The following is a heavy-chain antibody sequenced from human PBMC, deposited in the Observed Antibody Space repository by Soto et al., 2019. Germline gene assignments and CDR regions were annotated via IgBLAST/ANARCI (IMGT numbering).Heavy chain of an antibody. J-gene: IGHJ3*02. CDR2: ISYDGSNK. CDR1: GSTFSSYG. V-gene: IGHV3-30*18. Sequence: GGSLRLSCAASGSTFSSYGMHWVRQAPGKAPEWVAVISYDGSNKYYGDSVKGRFTISRDNSMDTLYLQMNSLRPEDTAVYYCAKLRSSSWTQYAFDIWGHGTLVTVSS. CDR3: AKLRSSSWTQYAFDI. D-gene: IGHD2-15*01.